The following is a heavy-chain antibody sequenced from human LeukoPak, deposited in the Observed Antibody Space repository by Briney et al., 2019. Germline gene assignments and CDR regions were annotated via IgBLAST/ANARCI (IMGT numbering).Heavy chain of an antibody. Sequence: GGSLRLSCVASGFNFSAYAITWVRQAPGKGMEWVSAIRENSERTYYADSVRGRFTISRDNSKDTSYLQISSLRVEDTAVYYCAREQSGTRGWYTVDYWGQGTLVAVSS. V-gene: IGHV3-23*01. J-gene: IGHJ4*02. CDR2: IRENSERT. CDR1: GFNFSAYA. CDR3: AREQSGTRGWYTVDY. D-gene: IGHD6-19*01.